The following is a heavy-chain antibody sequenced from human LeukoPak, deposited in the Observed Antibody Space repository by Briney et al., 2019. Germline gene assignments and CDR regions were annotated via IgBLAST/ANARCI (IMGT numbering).Heavy chain of an antibody. V-gene: IGHV3-53*01. Sequence: GGSLRLSCAASGFTVSSNYMSWVRQAPGKGLEWVSVIYSGGSTYYADSAKGRFTISRDNSKNTLYLQMKSLRVEDTAVYYCARGVRERSLDYWGQGTLVTVSS. J-gene: IGHJ4*02. CDR1: GFTVSSNY. CDR2: IYSGGST. CDR3: ARGVRERSLDY. D-gene: IGHD5-24*01.